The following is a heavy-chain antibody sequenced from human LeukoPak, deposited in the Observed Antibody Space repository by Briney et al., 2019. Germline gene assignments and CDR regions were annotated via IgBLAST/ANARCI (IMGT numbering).Heavy chain of an antibody. CDR3: ARDHVVPGLVFDH. Sequence: PGGSLRLSCASSGFTFSDHHMSWIPQAPGEGLEWVSKICLGGSTIEYAETVKGRFTISKDDANKSLYLQMSGLRAEDTAVYYCARDHVVPGLVFDHWGQGTRFSVSS. CDR1: GFTFSDHH. J-gene: IGHJ4*02. V-gene: IGHV3-11*04. CDR2: ICLGGSTI. D-gene: IGHD3-10*01.